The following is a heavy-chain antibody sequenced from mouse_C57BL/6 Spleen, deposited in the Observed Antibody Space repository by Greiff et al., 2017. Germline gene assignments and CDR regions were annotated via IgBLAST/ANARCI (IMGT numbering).Heavy chain of an antibody. CDR2: ISSGGDYI. CDR3: TRDRGYDYDGAWFAY. J-gene: IGHJ3*01. D-gene: IGHD2-4*01. CDR1: GFTFSSYA. Sequence: EVKLMESGEGLVKPGGSLKLSCAASGFTFSSYAMSWVRQTPEKRLEWVAYISSGGDYIYYADTVKGRFTISRDNARNTLYLQMSSLKSEDTAMYYCTRDRGYDYDGAWFAYWGQGTLVTVSA. V-gene: IGHV5-9-1*02.